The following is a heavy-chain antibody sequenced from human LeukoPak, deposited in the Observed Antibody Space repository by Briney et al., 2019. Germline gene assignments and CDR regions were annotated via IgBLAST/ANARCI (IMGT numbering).Heavy chain of an antibody. CDR2: VTANGGGT. V-gene: IGHV3-43*02. J-gene: IGHJ3*02. Sequence: GGSLRLSCAASGFTFSNYAMNWVRQAPGKGPEWVSYVTANGGGTYYADSVKGRFVISRDNSKNSLYLQMNILRPEDTALYYWAKILNPHAFDIWGQGTMVTVSS. D-gene: IGHD1-14*01. CDR1: GFTFSNYA. CDR3: AKILNPHAFDI.